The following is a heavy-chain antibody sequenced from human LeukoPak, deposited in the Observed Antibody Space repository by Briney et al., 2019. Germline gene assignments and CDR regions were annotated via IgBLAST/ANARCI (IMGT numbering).Heavy chain of an antibody. D-gene: IGHD5-12*01. CDR2: ISWDGGST. Sequence: SGGSLRLSCAASGFTFDDYTMHWVRQAPGKGLEWVSLISWDGGSTYYADSVKGRLTISRDNRKNSLYLQMNSLRTEDTALYYCAKDSGYDFSGWYFDLWGRGTLVTASS. CDR3: AKDSGYDFSGWYFDL. V-gene: IGHV3-43*01. CDR1: GFTFDDYT. J-gene: IGHJ2*01.